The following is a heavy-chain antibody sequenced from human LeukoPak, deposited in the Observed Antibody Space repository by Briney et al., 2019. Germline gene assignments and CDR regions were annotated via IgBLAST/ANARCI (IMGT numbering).Heavy chain of an antibody. Sequence: SQTLSLTCTVSGGSISSGGYYWSWIRQPPGKGLEWIGYIYHSGSTYYNPSLKSRVTISVDRSKNQFSLKLSSVTAADTAVYYCARRAESGYDRFDHWGQGTLVTVSS. CDR3: ARRAESGYDRFDH. CDR1: GGSISSGGYY. D-gene: IGHD5-12*01. CDR2: IYHSGST. J-gene: IGHJ4*02. V-gene: IGHV4-30-2*01.